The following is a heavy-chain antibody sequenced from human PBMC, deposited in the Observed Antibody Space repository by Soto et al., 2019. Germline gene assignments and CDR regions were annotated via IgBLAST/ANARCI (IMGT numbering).Heavy chain of an antibody. CDR2: IYYDGNS. Sequence: PSETLSLTCTVSGGSINSGGYYWTWVRHPPGKGLEWIGYIYYDGNSQHNPSLKSRVAMSIDTSKNQFSLNLSSVTAADTAVYYCARDRRWLPRGPNNWLDLWGQGTQVTSPQ. CDR3: ARDRRWLPRGPNNWLDL. V-gene: IGHV4-30-4*01. CDR1: GGSINSGGYY. J-gene: IGHJ5*02. D-gene: IGHD5-12*01.